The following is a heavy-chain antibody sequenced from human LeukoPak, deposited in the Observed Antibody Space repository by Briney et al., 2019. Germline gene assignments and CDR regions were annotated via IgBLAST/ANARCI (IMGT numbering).Heavy chain of an antibody. CDR3: SLVPAAMGGYYYYYMDV. Sequence: SVKVSCKASGGTFSSYAISWVRQAPGQGLEWMGGIIPIFGTANYAQKLQGRVTITTDESTSTAYLELSSLRSEDTAVYYCSLVPAAMGGYYYYYMDVWGKGTTVTVSS. J-gene: IGHJ6*03. D-gene: IGHD2-2*01. CDR1: GGTFSSYA. V-gene: IGHV1-69*05. CDR2: IIPIFGTA.